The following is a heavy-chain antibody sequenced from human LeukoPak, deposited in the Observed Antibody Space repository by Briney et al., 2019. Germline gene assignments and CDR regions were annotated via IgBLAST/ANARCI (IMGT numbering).Heavy chain of an antibody. V-gene: IGHV1-18*01. CDR2: ISAYNGNT. Sequence: ASVKVSCKSSGYTFTSYGITWVRPAPGQGLEWMGWISAYNGNTNYAQKLQGRVTMTTDTSTSTAYMELRSLRSDDTAVYYCARGSSYTAVYDYWGQGTLVTVSS. CDR3: ARGSSYTAVYDY. J-gene: IGHJ4*02. D-gene: IGHD4-23*01. CDR1: GYTFTSYG.